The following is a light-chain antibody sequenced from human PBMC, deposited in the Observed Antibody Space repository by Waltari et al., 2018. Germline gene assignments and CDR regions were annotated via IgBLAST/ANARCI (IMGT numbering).Light chain of an antibody. CDR1: SSDVGGYNY. CDR3: SSYTSISTVV. J-gene: IGLJ3*02. Sequence: QSALTQPASVSGSPGQSITISCTGTSSDVGGYNYFSWFQQHPGRAPKLMIYDVSQRPSWVAKRFSGSKCGNGASLTISGLQAEDEADYYCSSYTSISTVVCGVGTKVTVL. CDR2: DVS. V-gene: IGLV2-14*01.